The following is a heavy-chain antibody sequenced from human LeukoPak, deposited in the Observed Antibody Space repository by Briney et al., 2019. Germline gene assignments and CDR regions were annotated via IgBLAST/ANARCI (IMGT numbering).Heavy chain of an antibody. Sequence: PWGSLRLSCAASGFTVSSNYMSWVRQPPGHGLEGVAVISSGGSTYYADSVKGRFTISRDNSKNTLYLQMNSLRAEDTAVYYCARDRRAVTWYFDLWGRGTLVTVSS. CDR1: GFTVSSNY. J-gene: IGHJ2*01. D-gene: IGHD4-11*01. V-gene: IGHV3-53*01. CDR2: ISSGGST. CDR3: ARDRRAVTWYFDL.